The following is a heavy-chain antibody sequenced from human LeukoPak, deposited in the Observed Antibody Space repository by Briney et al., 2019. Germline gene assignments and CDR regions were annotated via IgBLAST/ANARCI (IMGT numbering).Heavy chain of an antibody. V-gene: IGHV3-21*01. CDR3: ARVLEDIVVVPASIKGPYYYYGMDV. J-gene: IGHJ6*02. D-gene: IGHD2-2*01. CDR1: GFTFSSYS. CDR2: ISSSSSYI. Sequence: GGSLRLSCAASGFTFSSYSMNWVRQAPGKGLECVSSISSSSSYIYYADSVKGRFTISRDNAKNSLYLQMNSLRAEDTAVYYCARVLEDIVVVPASIKGPYYYYGMDVWGQGTTVTVSS.